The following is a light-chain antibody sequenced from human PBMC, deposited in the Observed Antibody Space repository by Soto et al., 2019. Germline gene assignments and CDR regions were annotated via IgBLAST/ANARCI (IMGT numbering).Light chain of an antibody. Sequence: DIQMSQSPSSVSASVGDRVTITCRASQDISSWLAWYQQKPGKAPKLLIYAASSLHSGVPPRFRGSESGTDFTLTISSLQPEDSASYYCQQANSFPLTFGGGTKVEIK. CDR1: QDISSW. J-gene: IGKJ4*01. CDR2: AAS. V-gene: IGKV1-12*01. CDR3: QQANSFPLT.